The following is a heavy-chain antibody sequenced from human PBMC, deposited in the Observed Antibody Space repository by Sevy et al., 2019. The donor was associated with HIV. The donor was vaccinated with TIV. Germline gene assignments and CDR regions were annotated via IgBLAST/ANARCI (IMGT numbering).Heavy chain of an antibody. Sequence: GGSLRLSCAASGFTFSSYAMHWVRQAPGKGLEWVAVISYDGSNKYYAASVKGRFTISRDNSKNTLYLQMNSLRAEDTAVYYCARIAVAGPIYYYYGMDVWGQGTTVTVSS. V-gene: IGHV3-30-3*01. CDR2: ISYDGSNK. D-gene: IGHD6-19*01. J-gene: IGHJ6*02. CDR1: GFTFSSYA. CDR3: ARIAVAGPIYYYYGMDV.